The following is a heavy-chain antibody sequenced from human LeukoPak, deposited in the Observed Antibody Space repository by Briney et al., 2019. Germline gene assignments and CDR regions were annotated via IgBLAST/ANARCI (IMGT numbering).Heavy chain of an antibody. J-gene: IGHJ6*03. V-gene: IGHV3-73*01. Sequence: GGSLGLSCAASGFTFSGSAMHWVRQASGKGLEWVGRIRSKATSYATAYAASVKGRFTISRDDSKNTAYLQMNSLKTEDTAVYYCTRRTQDSYGQYYYYYYMDVWGKGTTVTVSS. CDR3: TRRTQDSYGQYYYYYYMDV. CDR2: IRSKATSYAT. CDR1: GFTFSGSA. D-gene: IGHD5-18*01.